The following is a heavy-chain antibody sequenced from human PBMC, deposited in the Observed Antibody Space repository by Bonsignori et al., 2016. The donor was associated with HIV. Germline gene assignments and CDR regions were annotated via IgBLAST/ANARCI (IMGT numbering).Heavy chain of an antibody. Sequence: WVRQAPGQGLEWMGWMNPNSGDTNYAQKFQGRVTMTRDTSISTAYMELSRLRSDDTAVYYCARDRRFDYGDSGDFDYWGQGTLVTVSS. J-gene: IGHJ4*02. CDR3: ARDRRFDYGDSGDFDY. V-gene: IGHV1-2*02. CDR2: MNPNSGDT. D-gene: IGHD4-17*01.